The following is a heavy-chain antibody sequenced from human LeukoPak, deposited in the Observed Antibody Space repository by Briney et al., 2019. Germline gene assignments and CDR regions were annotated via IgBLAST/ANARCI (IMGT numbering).Heavy chain of an antibody. D-gene: IGHD5-18*01. CDR3: TTIKRGNIFGYFDF. CDR1: GGSMTTHH. Sequence: SETLSLTCTVSGGSMTTHHWNWIRQTPGKGLEWIGYVFDSGRTKENPSLKSRVTLSADTSKNQLSLRLSSVTAADTAVYYCTTIKRGNIFGYFDFWGQGIPVTVSS. V-gene: IGHV4-59*11. J-gene: IGHJ4*02. CDR2: VFDSGRT.